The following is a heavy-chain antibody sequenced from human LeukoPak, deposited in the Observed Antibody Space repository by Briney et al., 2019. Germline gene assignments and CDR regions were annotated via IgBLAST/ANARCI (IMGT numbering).Heavy chain of an antibody. Sequence: ASVKVSCKASGYTFTGYYMHWVRQAPGQGLEWMGWINPNSGGTNYAQKFQGRVTMTRDTSISTAYMELSRLRSDDTAVYCCARVKVVPAAIGLGSDFDYWGQGTLVTVSS. V-gene: IGHV1-2*02. J-gene: IGHJ4*02. CDR3: ARVKVVPAAIGLGSDFDY. D-gene: IGHD2-2*02. CDR2: INPNSGGT. CDR1: GYTFTGYY.